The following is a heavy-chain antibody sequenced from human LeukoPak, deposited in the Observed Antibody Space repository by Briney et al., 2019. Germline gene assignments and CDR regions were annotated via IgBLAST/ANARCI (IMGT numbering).Heavy chain of an antibody. J-gene: IGHJ5*02. CDR3: SRDRSRGYSFT. D-gene: IGHD5-12*01. CDR2: IYADGGGGGT. V-gene: IGHV3-53*01. Sequence: GGSLRLSCAASGVTVSTNYMGWVRQAPGKGLEWVSVIYADGGGGGTYYADSVKGRFTISRDNSRNTLYLHMSNLRADDTAMYYCSRDRSRGYSFTWGQGTLVTVS. CDR1: GVTVSTNY.